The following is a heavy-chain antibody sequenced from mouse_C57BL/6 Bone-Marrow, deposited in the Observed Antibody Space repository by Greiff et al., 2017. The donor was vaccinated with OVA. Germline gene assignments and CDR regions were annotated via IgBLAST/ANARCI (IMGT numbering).Heavy chain of an antibody. J-gene: IGHJ4*01. Sequence: EVQLQQSGPELVKPGASVKISCKASGYTFTDYYMNWVKQSHGKSLEWIGDINPNNGGTSYNQKLKGKATLTVDTSSSTAYMELRSLTSEDSAVYYCADYDSGYDYYAMDYWGQGTSVTVSS. CDR1: GYTFTDYY. V-gene: IGHV1-26*01. CDR3: ADYDSGYDYYAMDY. D-gene: IGHD1-1*01. CDR2: INPNNGGT.